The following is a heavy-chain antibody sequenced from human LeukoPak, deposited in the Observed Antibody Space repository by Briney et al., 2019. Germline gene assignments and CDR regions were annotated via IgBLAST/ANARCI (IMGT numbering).Heavy chain of an antibody. Sequence: SETLSLTCAVYGGSFCGYYWSWLRQPPGKGREWMGEINHSGSTKYNPSLKSRVTISVDKSKNQFSLKLSSVTAADTAVYYCARRPYGCSGGSCYAGPGFDPWGQGTLVTVSS. CDR1: GGSFCGYY. J-gene: IGHJ5*02. V-gene: IGHV4-34*01. D-gene: IGHD2-15*01. CDR2: INHSGST. CDR3: ARRPYGCSGGSCYAGPGFDP.